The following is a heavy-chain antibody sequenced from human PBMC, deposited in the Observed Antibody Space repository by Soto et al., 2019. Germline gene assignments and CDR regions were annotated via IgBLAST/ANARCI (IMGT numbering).Heavy chain of an antibody. CDR3: ARDFVVDYGDDGNWFDP. Sequence: EVQLVESGGGLVKPGGSLRLSCAASGFTFSSYSMNWVRQAPGKGLEWVSSISSSSSYIYYADSVKGRFTISRDNAKNSLYLQLNSLRAEDTAVYYCARDFVVDYGDDGNWFDPWGQGTLVTVSS. CDR2: ISSSSSYI. D-gene: IGHD4-17*01. CDR1: GFTFSSYS. J-gene: IGHJ5*02. V-gene: IGHV3-21*01.